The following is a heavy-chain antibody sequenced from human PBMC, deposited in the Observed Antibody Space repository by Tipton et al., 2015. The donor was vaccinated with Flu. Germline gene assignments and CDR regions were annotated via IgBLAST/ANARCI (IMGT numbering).Heavy chain of an antibody. J-gene: IGHJ2*01. CDR2: ISDGGYST. CDR3: ARYSSGWYLYFDL. CDR1: GFTFSNYA. Sequence: SLRLSCTVSGFTFSNYAMSWVRQAPGKGLGWVSGISDGGYSTYYSDSVRGRFTISRDNSKNTLYLQMNSLRAEDTAVYHCARYSSGWYLYFDLWGRGTLVTVSS. V-gene: IGHV3-23*01. D-gene: IGHD6-19*01.